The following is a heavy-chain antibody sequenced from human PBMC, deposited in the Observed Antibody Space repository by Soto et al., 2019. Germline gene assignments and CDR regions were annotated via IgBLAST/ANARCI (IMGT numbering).Heavy chain of an antibody. Sequence: SRVTISVDTSKNQFSLKLSSVTAADTAVYYCARGRRLLLWFRVSSHAFDIWGQGTMVTVSS. V-gene: IGHV4-34*01. D-gene: IGHD3-10*01. J-gene: IGHJ3*02. CDR3: ARGRRLLLWFRVSSHAFDI.